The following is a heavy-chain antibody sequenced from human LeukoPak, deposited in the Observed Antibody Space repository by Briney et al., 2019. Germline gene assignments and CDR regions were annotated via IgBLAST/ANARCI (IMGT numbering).Heavy chain of an antibody. CDR3: AKADYDSSGYYYAEFDY. V-gene: IGHV3-64*01. CDR1: GFTFSSYA. CDR2: ISSNGGST. Sequence: GGSLRLSCAASGFTFSSYAMHWVRQAPGKGLEYVSAISSNGGSTYYANSVKGRFTISRDNAKNSLYLQMNSLRAEDTALYYCAKADYDSSGYYYAEFDYWGQGTLVTVSS. J-gene: IGHJ4*02. D-gene: IGHD3-22*01.